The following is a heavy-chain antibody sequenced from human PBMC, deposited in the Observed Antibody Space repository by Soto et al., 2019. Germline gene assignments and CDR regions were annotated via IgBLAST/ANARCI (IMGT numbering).Heavy chain of an antibody. CDR3: ARGSYHFDY. J-gene: IGHJ4*02. CDR1: GGSINSYY. CDR2: LYYSGST. Sequence: PSETLSLTCTVSGGSINSYYWSWIRQPPGKGLEWIGYLYYSGSTNYNPSLESRVAISVDTSKNQFSLKLNSVTAADTAVYYCARGSYHFDYWGQGTLVTVSS. D-gene: IGHD3-10*01. V-gene: IGHV4-59*01.